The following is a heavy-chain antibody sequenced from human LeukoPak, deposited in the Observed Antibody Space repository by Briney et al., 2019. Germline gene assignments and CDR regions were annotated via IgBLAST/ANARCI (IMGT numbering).Heavy chain of an antibody. CDR2: ISSSGSTI. D-gene: IGHD5-18*01. Sequence: GGSLRLSCAASGFTFSSYEMNWVRQAPGKGLEWVSYISSSGSTIYYADSVKGRFTISRDNATTSLSLPMNSLRAEDTAVYYCARVGRSSYGLDYWGQGTLVTVSS. CDR3: ARVGRSSYGLDY. V-gene: IGHV3-48*03. J-gene: IGHJ4*02. CDR1: GFTFSSYE.